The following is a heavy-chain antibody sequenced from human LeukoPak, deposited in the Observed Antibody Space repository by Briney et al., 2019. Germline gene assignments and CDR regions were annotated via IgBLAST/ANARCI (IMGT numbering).Heavy chain of an antibody. V-gene: IGHV3-21*01. CDR3: AKDLVGVVVAAPDY. CDR1: GFTFSSYS. D-gene: IGHD2-15*01. CDR2: ISSSRSYI. J-gene: IGHJ4*02. Sequence: GGSLRLSCAASGFTFSSYSMNWVRQAPGKGLEWVSSISSSRSYIYYADSVKGRFTISRDNAKNSLYLQMNSLRAEDTAVYYCAKDLVGVVVAAPDYWGQGTLVTVSS.